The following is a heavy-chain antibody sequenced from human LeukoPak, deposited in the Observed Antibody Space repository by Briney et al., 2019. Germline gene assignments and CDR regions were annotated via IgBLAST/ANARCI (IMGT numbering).Heavy chain of an antibody. CDR2: ISFSGYT. D-gene: IGHD5/OR15-5a*01. CDR1: GGSISSYH. V-gene: IGHV4-59*12. Sequence: SETLSLTCSVSGGSISSYHWSWIRQPPGKGLEWIGYISFSGYTNYNPSLQSRVTISLDRSKNQFSVKLTSVTAADTAMYYCARDRVSWHYFDYWGQGTLLTVSS. CDR3: ARDRVSWHYFDY. J-gene: IGHJ4*02.